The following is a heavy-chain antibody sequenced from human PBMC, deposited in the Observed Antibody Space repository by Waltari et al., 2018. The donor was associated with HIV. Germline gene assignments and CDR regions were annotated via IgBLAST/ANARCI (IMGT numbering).Heavy chain of an antibody. J-gene: IGHJ3*02. Sequence: QVQLVQSGAEVKKPGAAVKVSCKASGYTFTRYGLRWVRQAPGQGLEWMGWISAYNGNTNYAQKLQGRVTMTTDTSTSTAYMELRSLRSDDTAVYYCARIEQRWLQFDAFDIWGQGTMVTVSS. CDR1: GYTFTRYG. V-gene: IGHV1-18*01. CDR2: ISAYNGNT. D-gene: IGHD4-4*01. CDR3: ARIEQRWLQFDAFDI.